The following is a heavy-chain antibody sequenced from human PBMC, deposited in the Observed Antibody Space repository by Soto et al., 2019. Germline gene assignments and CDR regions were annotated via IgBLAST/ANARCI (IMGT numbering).Heavy chain of an antibody. CDR1: GFSFSDYF. Sequence: ASVKVSCKASGFSFSDYFMHWVRQAPGQGLEWMGIINPSGDSRNYAQKFQGRVTITRDTSTSTVYMDLSSLRYEDTAVYYCARDEGSRKSGINYYYYYGMDVWGQGTTVTVSS. J-gene: IGHJ6*02. D-gene: IGHD3-10*01. V-gene: IGHV1-46*01. CDR2: INPSGDSR. CDR3: ARDEGSRKSGINYYYYYGMDV.